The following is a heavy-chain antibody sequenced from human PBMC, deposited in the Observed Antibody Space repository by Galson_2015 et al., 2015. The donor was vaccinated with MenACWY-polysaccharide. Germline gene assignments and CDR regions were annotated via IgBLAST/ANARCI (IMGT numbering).Heavy chain of an antibody. CDR1: GFTFSSYA. Sequence: SLRLSCAASGFTFSSYAMSWVRQAPGKGLEWLGNIKNDGTAKNYVDSVKGRFTFSRDNTKNSLYLQMSSLREEDTAVYYCAKDRHWNSFDCWGQGTLVTVSS. CDR3: AKDRHWNSFDC. CDR2: IKNDGTAK. J-gene: IGHJ4*02. D-gene: IGHD1/OR15-1a*01. V-gene: IGHV3-7*04.